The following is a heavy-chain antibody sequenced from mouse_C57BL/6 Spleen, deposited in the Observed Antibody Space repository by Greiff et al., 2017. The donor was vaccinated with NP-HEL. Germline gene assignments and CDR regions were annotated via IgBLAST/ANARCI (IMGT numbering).Heavy chain of an antibody. D-gene: IGHD1-1*01. Sequence: VQLQQSGAELVRPGTSVKVSCKASGYAFTNYLIEWVKQRPGQGLEWIGVINPGSGGTNYNEKFKGKATLTADKSSSTAYMQLSSLTSEDSAVYFCARAIYYYGSSYGSFDYWGQGTTLTVSS. J-gene: IGHJ2*01. CDR3: ARAIYYYGSSYGSFDY. CDR2: INPGSGGT. CDR1: GYAFTNYL. V-gene: IGHV1-54*01.